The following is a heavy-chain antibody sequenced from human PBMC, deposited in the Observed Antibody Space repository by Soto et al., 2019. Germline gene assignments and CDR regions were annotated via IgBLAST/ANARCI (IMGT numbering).Heavy chain of an antibody. V-gene: IGHV5-10-1*01. CDR3: ARLSDSSGYSVDHYGMDV. D-gene: IGHD3-22*01. J-gene: IGHJ6*04. CDR2: IDPSDSYT. Sequence: PGESLKISCKGSGYSFTSYWISWVRQMPGKGLEWMGRIDPSDSYTNYSPSFQGHVTISADKSISTAYLQWSSLKASDTAMSYCARLSDSSGYSVDHYGMDVWGKATTVTVSS. CDR1: GYSFTSYW.